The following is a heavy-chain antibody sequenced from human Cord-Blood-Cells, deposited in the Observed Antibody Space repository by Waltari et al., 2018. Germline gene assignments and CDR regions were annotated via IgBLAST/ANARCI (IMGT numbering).Heavy chain of an antibody. CDR1: GGSLSSSCYY. D-gene: IGHD2-15*01. V-gene: IGHV4-39*01. J-gene: IGHJ6*02. Sequence: QLQLQESGPGLGKPSGTLSLPCTVSGGSLSSSCYYWGWIRQPPGKGLEWIGSIYYSGSTYYNPSLKSRVTISVDTSKNQFSLKLSSVTAADTAVYYCARLQGGLADVWGQGTTVTVSS. CDR2: IYYSGST. CDR3: ARLQGGLADV.